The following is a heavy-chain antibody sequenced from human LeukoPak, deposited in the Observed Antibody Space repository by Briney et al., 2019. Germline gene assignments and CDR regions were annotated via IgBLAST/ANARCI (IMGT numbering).Heavy chain of an antibody. Sequence: SETLSLTCAVYGGSFSGYYWSWIRQPPGKGLDGIGEINHSGSTNYNPSLKSRVTISVDTSKNQSSLKLSSVTAPDTAVYYCARVPIYDSSGYYFGWIDYWGQGTLVTVSS. CDR1: GGSFSGYY. J-gene: IGHJ4*02. CDR3: ARVPIYDSSGYYFGWIDY. D-gene: IGHD3-22*01. V-gene: IGHV4-34*01. CDR2: INHSGST.